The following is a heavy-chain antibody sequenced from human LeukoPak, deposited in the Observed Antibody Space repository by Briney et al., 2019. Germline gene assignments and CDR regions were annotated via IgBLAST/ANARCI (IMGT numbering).Heavy chain of an antibody. CDR1: AFTFSSYA. D-gene: IGHD6-19*01. V-gene: IGHV3-30-3*01. Sequence: GGSLRLSCAASAFTFSSYAMHWVRQAAGKGLGWVAVISYDGSNKYSADSVKGRFTMSRDNSNNTRSLQMNSLRPEETAVYYCARERAVAGIREFDYWGEGTLVTVSS. J-gene: IGHJ4*02. CDR3: ARERAVAGIREFDY. CDR2: ISYDGSNK.